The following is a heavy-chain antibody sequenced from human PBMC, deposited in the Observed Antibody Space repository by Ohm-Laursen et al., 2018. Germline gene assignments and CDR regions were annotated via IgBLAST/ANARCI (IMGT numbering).Heavy chain of an antibody. J-gene: IGHJ6*02. CDR3: VHTSAFLQWSLVDV. CDR1: GFSLTTTGVG. D-gene: IGHD3-3*02. Sequence: TQTLTLTCTFSGFSLTTTGVGVGWIRQPPGKAPEWLALLDWNDDERYTPSLKHRLTIAKDTSKNQVVLRMTNVDPVDTATYFCVHTSAFLQWSLVDVWGQGTTVTVSS. CDR2: LDWNDDE. V-gene: IGHV2-5*01.